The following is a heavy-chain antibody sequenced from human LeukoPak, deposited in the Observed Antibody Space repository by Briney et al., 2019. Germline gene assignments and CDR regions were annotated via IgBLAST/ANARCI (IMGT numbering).Heavy chain of an antibody. Sequence: GGSLRLSCAASGFTFSTYAMTWVRQAPGKGLEWVSTISASATGTYYADSVKGRFTISRDNSKNTLYLQMNSLRAEDTAVYYCAKAGRIWDWGQGTLVTVSS. V-gene: IGHV3-23*01. D-gene: IGHD1-14*01. CDR3: AKAGRIWD. CDR2: ISASATGT. J-gene: IGHJ4*02. CDR1: GFTFSTYA.